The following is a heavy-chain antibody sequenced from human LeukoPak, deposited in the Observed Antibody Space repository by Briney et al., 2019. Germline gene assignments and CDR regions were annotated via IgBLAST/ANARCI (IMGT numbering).Heavy chain of an antibody. D-gene: IGHD6-19*01. CDR1: GFSLSTSGMC. CDR3: ARIRSSGWSFDY. J-gene: IGHJ4*02. V-gene: IGHV2-70*11. Sequence: SGPALVQPTQTLTLTCTLSGFSLSTSGMCVSWIRQPPGKALEWLARIDWDDDKYYSTSLKTRLTISKDTSKNQVVLTMTNMDPVDTATYYCARIRSSGWSFDYWGQGTLVTVPS. CDR2: IDWDDDK.